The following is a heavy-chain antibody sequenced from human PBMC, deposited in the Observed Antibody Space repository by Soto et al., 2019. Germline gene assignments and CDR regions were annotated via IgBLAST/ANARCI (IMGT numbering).Heavy chain of an antibody. CDR2: IYYSGST. CDR1: GGSISSYY. J-gene: IGHJ4*02. Sequence: PSETLSLTCTVSGGSISSYYWSWIRQPPGKGLEWIGYIYYSGSTNYDPSLKSRVTISVDTSKNQFSLKLSSVTAADTAVYYCARVRQLLSPTQRLKYYFDYWGQGTLVTVSS. V-gene: IGHV4-59*01. CDR3: ARVRQLLSPTQRLKYYFDY. D-gene: IGHD2-2*01.